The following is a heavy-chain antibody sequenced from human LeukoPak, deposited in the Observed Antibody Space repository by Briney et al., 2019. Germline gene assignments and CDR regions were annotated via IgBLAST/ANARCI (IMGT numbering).Heavy chain of an antibody. CDR3: ARGAWRIAAFFDY. CDR1: GFTFSDYH. D-gene: IGHD6-6*01. Sequence: PGGSLRLSCAASGFTFSDYHMSWIRQAPGKGLEWVSYISSSASTIYYADSVKGRFTISRDNAKNSLYLQMNSLRAEDTAVYYCARGAWRIAAFFDYWGQGTLATVSS. J-gene: IGHJ4*02. CDR2: ISSSASTI. V-gene: IGHV3-11*01.